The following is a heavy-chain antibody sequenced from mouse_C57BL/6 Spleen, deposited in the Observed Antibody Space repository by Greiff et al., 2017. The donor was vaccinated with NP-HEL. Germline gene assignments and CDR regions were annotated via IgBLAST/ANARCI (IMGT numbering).Heavy chain of an antibody. Sequence: QVQLKESGAELVKPGASVKISCKASGYAFSSYWMNWVKQRPGKGLEWIGQIYPGDGDTNSNGKFKGKATLTADKSSSTAYMQLSSLTSEDSAVYFCARWNLGAMDYWGQGTSVTVSS. CDR1: GYAFSSYW. V-gene: IGHV1-80*01. CDR2: IYPGDGDT. CDR3: ARWNLGAMDY. J-gene: IGHJ4*01.